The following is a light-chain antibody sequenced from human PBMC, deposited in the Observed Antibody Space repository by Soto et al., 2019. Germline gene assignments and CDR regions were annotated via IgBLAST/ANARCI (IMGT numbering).Light chain of an antibody. CDR3: QQSYSTPWT. J-gene: IGKJ1*01. V-gene: IGKV1-39*01. Sequence: DIQMTQSPSSLTASVGDSVTITCQASQDITNYLNWYQQKPGKAPKLLIYDASNLEPGVPSRFSGSGSGTDFTLTISSLQPEDFATYYCQQSYSTPWTFGQGTKVDIK. CDR2: DAS. CDR1: QDITNY.